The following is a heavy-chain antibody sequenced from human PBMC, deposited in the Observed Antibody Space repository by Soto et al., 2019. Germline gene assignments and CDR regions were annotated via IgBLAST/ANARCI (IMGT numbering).Heavy chain of an antibody. V-gene: IGHV1-58*02. Sequence: SVKVSCKASGGTFSSYAISWVRQARGQRLEWIGWIVVGSGNTNYAQKFQERVTITRDMSASTAYMELSSLRSEDTAVYYCAREVVDDYIWGSSAAFDIWGQGTMVTVSS. D-gene: IGHD3-16*01. CDR3: AREVVDDYIWGSSAAFDI. J-gene: IGHJ3*02. CDR1: GGTFSSYA. CDR2: IVVGSGNT.